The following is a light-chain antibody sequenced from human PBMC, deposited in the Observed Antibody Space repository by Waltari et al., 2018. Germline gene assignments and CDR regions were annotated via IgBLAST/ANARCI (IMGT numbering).Light chain of an antibody. CDR1: SRAVGGYNY. CDR3: CSYVGSNIYWV. J-gene: IGLJ3*02. CDR2: DIN. Sequence: QSALTQPRPVSGSPGQSVTISCTGTSRAVGGYNYVSWYQQHPDKAPKLIIYDINKRPSGVPDRFSGSKSGNTASLTISGLQAEDEADYYCCSYVGSNIYWVFGGGTKLTVL. V-gene: IGLV2-11*01.